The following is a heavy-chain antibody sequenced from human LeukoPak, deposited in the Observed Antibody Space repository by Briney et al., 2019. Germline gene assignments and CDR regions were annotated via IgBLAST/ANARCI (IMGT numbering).Heavy chain of an antibody. CDR1: GYTLTELS. J-gene: IGHJ3*02. CDR2: FDPEDGET. Sequence: ASVKVSCKVSGYTLTELSMHWVRQAPGTGLEWMGGFDPEDGETIYAQKFQGRVTMTEDTSTDTAYMELSSLRSEDTAVYYCAAGSPAEYYYDSRGFFDIWGQGTMVTVSS. D-gene: IGHD3-22*01. CDR3: AAGSPAEYYYDSRGFFDI. V-gene: IGHV1-24*01.